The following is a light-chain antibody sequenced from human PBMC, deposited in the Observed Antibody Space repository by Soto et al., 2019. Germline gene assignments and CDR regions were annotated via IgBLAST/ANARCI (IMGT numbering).Light chain of an antibody. J-gene: IGKJ1*01. CDR1: LTINTN. CDR3: QQYNNRWT. Sequence: EIVMTQSPATLSVSPGEGATLSYRASLTINTNLAWYQQKPGQAPRLLIYGASTRATGIPARFSGSGSGTEFTLTISNLQSEDVAVYYCQQYNNRWTFGLGTKVDIK. V-gene: IGKV3-15*01. CDR2: GAS.